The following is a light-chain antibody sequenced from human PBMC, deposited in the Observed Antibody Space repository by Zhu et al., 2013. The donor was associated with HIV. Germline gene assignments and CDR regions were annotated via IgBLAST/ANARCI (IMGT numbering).Light chain of an antibody. V-gene: IGLV2-11*01. J-gene: IGLJ2*01. CDR1: SSDVGGYNY. Sequence: QSALTQPRSVSGSPGQSVTISCTGTSSDVGGYNYVSWYQQHPGKAPNLMIYDVTKRPSGVPDRFSGSKSGTSASLAISGLRSEDEAEYYCGTWDSSLSGVVFGGGTKLTVL. CDR3: GTWDSSLSGVV. CDR2: DVT.